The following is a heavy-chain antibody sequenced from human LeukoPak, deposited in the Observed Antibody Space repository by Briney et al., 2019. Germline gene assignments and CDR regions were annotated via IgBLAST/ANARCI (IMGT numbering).Heavy chain of an antibody. CDR1: GYTFTGYY. CDR2: INPNSGGT. CDR3: ARAMVRGVNWFDP. J-gene: IGHJ5*02. V-gene: IGHV1-2*04. D-gene: IGHD3-10*01. Sequence: ASVKVSCKVSGYTFTGYYMHWVRQAPGQGLEWMGWINPNSGGTNYAQKFQGWVTMTRDTSISTAYMELSRLRSDDTAVYYCARAMVRGVNWFDPWGQGTLVTVSS.